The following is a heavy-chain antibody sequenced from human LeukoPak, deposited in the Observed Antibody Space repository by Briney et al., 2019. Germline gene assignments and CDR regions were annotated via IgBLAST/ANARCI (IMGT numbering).Heavy chain of an antibody. Sequence: ASVKVSCKASGYTSTRYEINWVRQATGQGLEWMGWMNTNSGNTGYAKKFQCRVTMTRNTSISTAYMELSSLRSEDTAVYYWARGAVLRYFVWLQYYYYYGMDVWGQGTTVTVSS. D-gene: IGHD3-9*01. CDR1: GYTSTRYE. J-gene: IGHJ6*02. CDR3: ARGAVLRYFVWLQYYYYYGMDV. V-gene: IGHV1-8*01. CDR2: MNTNSGNT.